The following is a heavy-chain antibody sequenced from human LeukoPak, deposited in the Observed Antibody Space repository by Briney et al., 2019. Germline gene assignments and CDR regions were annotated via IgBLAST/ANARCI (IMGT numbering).Heavy chain of an antibody. D-gene: IGHD5-12*01. CDR1: GFTFSSYA. J-gene: IGHJ5*02. Sequence: GGSLRLSCAASGFTFSSYAMSWVRQAPEKGLEWVSSITGSGENTYYADSVKGRFTISRDKSKTTLYLFMHSLRVEDSAVYYCAIDMRETPWGYLFSWGQGTLVTVSS. CDR2: ITGSGENT. CDR3: AIDMRETPWGYLFS. V-gene: IGHV3-23*01.